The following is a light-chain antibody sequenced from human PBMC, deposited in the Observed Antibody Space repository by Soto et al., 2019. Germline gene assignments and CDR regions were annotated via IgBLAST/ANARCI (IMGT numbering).Light chain of an antibody. Sequence: EIVLTQSPATLSLSPGERATLSCGASPNVSNSYLAWYQQKPGLAPRLLIYDASSRAIGIPDRFSGSGSGAGLTLIISRLEPEDLAVYYCQQYGTSRWTFGQGTKVEIK. V-gene: IGKV3D-20*01. CDR2: DAS. CDR1: PNVSNSY. J-gene: IGKJ1*01. CDR3: QQYGTSRWT.